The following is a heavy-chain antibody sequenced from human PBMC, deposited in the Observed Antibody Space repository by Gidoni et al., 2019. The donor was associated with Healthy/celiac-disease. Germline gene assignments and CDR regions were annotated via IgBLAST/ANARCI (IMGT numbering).Heavy chain of an antibody. D-gene: IGHD6-19*01. Sequence: QVQLVESGGGVVQPGRSLSLSCAASGFTFSSYGMHWVRQAPGKGLEWVAVISYDGSNKYYADSVKGRFTISRDNSKNTLYLQMNSLRAEDTAVYYCAKVALRYSSGWYQYMDVWGKGTTVTVSS. CDR2: ISYDGSNK. CDR3: AKVALRYSSGWYQYMDV. J-gene: IGHJ6*03. CDR1: GFTFSSYG. V-gene: IGHV3-30*18.